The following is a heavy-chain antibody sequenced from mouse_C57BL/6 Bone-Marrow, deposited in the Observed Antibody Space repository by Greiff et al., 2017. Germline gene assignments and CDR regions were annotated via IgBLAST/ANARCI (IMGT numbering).Heavy chain of an antibody. CDR1: GFTFSSYG. J-gene: IGHJ2*01. CDR3: AREREYYGYFDY. Sequence: EVKVVESGGDLVKPGGSLKLSCAASGFTFSSYGMSWVRQTPDKRLEWVATISSGGSYTYYPDSVKGRFTISRDNAKNTLYLQMSSLKSEDTAMYYCAREREYYGYFDYWGQGTTLTVSS. V-gene: IGHV5-6*01. D-gene: IGHD1-1*01. CDR2: ISSGGSYT.